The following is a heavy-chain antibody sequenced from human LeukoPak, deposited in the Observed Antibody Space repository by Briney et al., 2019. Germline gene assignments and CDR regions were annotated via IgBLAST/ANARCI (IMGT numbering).Heavy chain of an antibody. V-gene: IGHV3-7*05. Sequence: PGGSLRLSCAASGFTFSSYWMSWVRRAPGKGLEWVANIKQDGSEKYYVDSVKGRFTISRDNAKNSLYLQMNSLRAEDTAVYYCARVSFCSSTSCYVSHYYYGMDVWGQGTTVTVSS. CDR3: ARVSFCSSTSCYVSHYYYGMDV. D-gene: IGHD2-2*01. CDR1: GFTFSSYW. CDR2: IKQDGSEK. J-gene: IGHJ6*02.